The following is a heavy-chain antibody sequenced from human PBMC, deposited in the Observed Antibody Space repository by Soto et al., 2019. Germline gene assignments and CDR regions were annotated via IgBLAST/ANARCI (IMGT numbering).Heavy chain of an antibody. CDR2: ISFDGSNR. CDR3: ARGMDSIWAHFDY. V-gene: IGHV3-30-3*01. J-gene: IGHJ4*02. Sequence: QVQLVESGGGVVQPGRSLRLSCAASGFTVDSYALHWVRQAPGKGLEWVAVISFDGSNRYFADSVRGRFTISRDISTNTLYLQMNSLRAEDTAVYFCARGMDSIWAHFDYWGQGTLVTVSS. D-gene: IGHD3-16*01. CDR1: GFTVDSYA.